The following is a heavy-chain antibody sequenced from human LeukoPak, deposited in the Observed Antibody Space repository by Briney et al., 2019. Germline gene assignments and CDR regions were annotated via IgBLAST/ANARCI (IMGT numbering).Heavy chain of an antibody. D-gene: IGHD2-21*02. J-gene: IGHJ4*02. CDR1: GGSFSGYY. CDR2: INHSGST. CDR3: ARSYCGGDCFIFDY. Sequence: SETLSLTCAVYGGSFSGYYWSWIRQPPGKGLEWIGEINHSGSTNYNPSLKSRVTISVDTSKNQFSLKLSSVTAADTAVYYCARSYCGGDCFIFDYWGQGTLVTVSS. V-gene: IGHV4-34*01.